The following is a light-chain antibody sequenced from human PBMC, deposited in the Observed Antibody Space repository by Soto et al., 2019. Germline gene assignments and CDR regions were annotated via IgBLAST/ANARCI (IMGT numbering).Light chain of an antibody. Sequence: SYELTQPPSVSVAPGQTARITCGGNKIGSKSVHWYQQKPGQATVLAVYDDSDRPSGIPERVSGSNSGNTATLTISRVEAGDEADYYCHVWDRSSDHTWVFGRGTKLTVL. V-gene: IGLV3-21*02. CDR2: DDS. CDR3: HVWDRSSDHTWV. CDR1: KIGSKS. J-gene: IGLJ3*02.